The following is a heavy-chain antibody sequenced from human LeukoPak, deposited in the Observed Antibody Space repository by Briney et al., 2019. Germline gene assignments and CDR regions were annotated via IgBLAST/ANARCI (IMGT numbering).Heavy chain of an antibody. CDR1: GGSISSYY. D-gene: IGHD3-3*01. V-gene: IGHV4-59*01. CDR2: IYYSGST. CDR3: ARVPDPNYDFWSGYYTGDYYYYMDV. Sequence: SETLSLTCTVSGGSISSYYWSWIRQPPGKGLEWIGYIYYSGSTNYNPSLKSRVTISVDTSKNQFSLKLSSVTAADTAVYYCARVPDPNYDFWSGYYTGDYYYYMDVWGKGTTVTVSS. J-gene: IGHJ6*03.